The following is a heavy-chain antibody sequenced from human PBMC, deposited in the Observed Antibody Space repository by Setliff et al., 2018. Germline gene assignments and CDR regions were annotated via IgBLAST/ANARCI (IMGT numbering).Heavy chain of an antibody. CDR3: AKGRYYYDSRGGYFDY. Sequence: GGSLRLSCAASGFTFSSYATSWVRQAPGKGLEWVSAISGSGGSTYYADSVKGRFTISRDNSKNTLYLQMNSLRAEDTAVYYCAKGRYYYDSRGGYFDYWGQGTLVTVSS. CDR2: ISGSGGST. D-gene: IGHD3-22*01. J-gene: IGHJ4*02. CDR1: GFTFSSYA. V-gene: IGHV3-23*01.